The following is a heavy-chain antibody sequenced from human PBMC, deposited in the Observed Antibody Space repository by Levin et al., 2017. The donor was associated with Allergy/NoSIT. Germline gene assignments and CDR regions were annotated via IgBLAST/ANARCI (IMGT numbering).Heavy chain of an antibody. D-gene: IGHD4/OR15-4a*01. CDR2: ISYDGSNK. V-gene: IGHV3-30-3*01. Sequence: TGGSLRLSCAASGFTFSSYAMHWVRQAPDRGLEWVAVISYDGSNKYYADSVKGRFTISRDNSKNTLYLEVNSLRTEDTAVYYCAREGRGTMVFDIWGQGTMVTVSS. CDR3: AREGRGTMVFDI. J-gene: IGHJ3*02. CDR1: GFTFSSYA.